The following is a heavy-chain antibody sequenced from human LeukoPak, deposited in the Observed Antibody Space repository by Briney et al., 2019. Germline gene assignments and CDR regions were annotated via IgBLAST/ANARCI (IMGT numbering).Heavy chain of an antibody. CDR2: ISGSGGST. CDR3: ARAVHYCTNGVCGPIDY. D-gene: IGHD2-8*01. V-gene: IGHV3-23*01. Sequence: GGSLRLSCAASGFTFSSNAMSWVRQAPGKGLEWVSAISGSGGSTYYADSVKGRFTISRDNAKNSLYLQMNSLRDEDTAVYYCARAVHYCTNGVCGPIDYWGQGTLDTVSS. CDR1: GFTFSSNA. J-gene: IGHJ4*02.